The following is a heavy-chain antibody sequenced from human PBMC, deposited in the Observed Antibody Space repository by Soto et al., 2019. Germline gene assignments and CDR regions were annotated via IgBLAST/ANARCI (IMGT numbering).Heavy chain of an antibody. D-gene: IGHD2-2*03. J-gene: IGHJ5*02. CDR2: INAGNGNT. Sequence: ASVKVSCKASGYTFTSYAMHWVRQAPGQRLEWMGWINAGNGNTKYSQKFQGRVTITRDTSASTAYMELSSLRSEDTAVYYCARSVVDIVVVPAAIRFDPWGQGTLVTVSS. V-gene: IGHV1-3*01. CDR3: ARSVVDIVVVPAAIRFDP. CDR1: GYTFTSYA.